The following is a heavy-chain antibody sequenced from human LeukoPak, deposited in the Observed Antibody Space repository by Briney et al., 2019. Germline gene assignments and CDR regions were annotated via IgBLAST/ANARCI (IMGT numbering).Heavy chain of an antibody. V-gene: IGHV3-7*01. Sequence: GGSLRLSCAPSGFIFSSYWMSWVRQAPGKGLEWVASIKHDASEKYYVDSVKGRFTISRDNAKNSLNLQMNSLRAEDTAVYYCASWKVVVSNGGFDIWGQGTMVTVSS. CDR2: IKHDASEK. CDR3: ASWKVVVSNGGFDI. J-gene: IGHJ3*02. D-gene: IGHD3-22*01. CDR1: GFIFSSYW.